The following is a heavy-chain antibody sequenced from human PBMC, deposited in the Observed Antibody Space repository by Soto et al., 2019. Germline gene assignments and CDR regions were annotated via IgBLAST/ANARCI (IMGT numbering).Heavy chain of an antibody. CDR1: GFTFSSYG. V-gene: IGHV3-30*18. Sequence: GGSLRLSCAASGFTFSSYGMHWVRQAPGKGLEWVAVISYDGSNKYYADSVKGRFTISRDNSKNTLYLQMNSLRDEDTAVYYCAKDGHDSGDIHMDNWGVGALVTVSS. CDR2: ISYDGSNK. J-gene: IGHJ4*02. D-gene: IGHD4-17*01. CDR3: AKDGHDSGDIHMDN.